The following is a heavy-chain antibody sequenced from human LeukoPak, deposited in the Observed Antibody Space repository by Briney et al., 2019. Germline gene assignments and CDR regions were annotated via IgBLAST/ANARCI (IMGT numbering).Heavy chain of an antibody. V-gene: IGHV3-30-3*01. D-gene: IGHD1-14*01. CDR3: ARRLNNNPYYYYYYGMDV. CDR2: ISYDGSNK. Sequence: GGSLRLSCAASGFTFSTYAMSWVRQAPGKGLEWVAVISYDGSNKYYADSVKGRFTISRDNSKNTLYLQMNSLRAEDTAVYYCARRLNNNPYYYYYYGMDVWGQGTTVTVS. CDR1: GFTFSTYA. J-gene: IGHJ6*02.